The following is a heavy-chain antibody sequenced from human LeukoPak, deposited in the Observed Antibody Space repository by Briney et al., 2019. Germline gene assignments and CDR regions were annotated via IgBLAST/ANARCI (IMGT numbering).Heavy chain of an antibody. V-gene: IGHV2-70*12. D-gene: IGHD3-22*01. CDR3: AHRRVGDYYDSSGSLYYFDY. CDR1: GFSLNTSGMC. J-gene: IGHJ4*02. Sequence: SGPALVKPTQTLTLTCTFSGFSLNTSGMCVSWIRQPPGKALEWLARIDWDDDKYYNTSLKTRLTISKDTSKNQVVLTMTNMDPVDTATYYCAHRRVGDYYDSSGSLYYFDYWGQGTLVTVSP. CDR2: IDWDDDK.